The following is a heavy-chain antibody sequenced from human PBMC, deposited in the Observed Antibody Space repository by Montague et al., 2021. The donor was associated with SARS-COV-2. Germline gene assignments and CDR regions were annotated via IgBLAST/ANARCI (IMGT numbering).Heavy chain of an antibody. Sequence: SETRSLTCTVSGDSIKTNLYHWGWIRQPPGKGLEWIGNIYYTGTTYYNPSLKSRVTMSVDTSKNQFSLKLTSVTAADTAVYYCANADRCSSGSCYSPFDSWGQGSLVTVSS. D-gene: IGHD2-15*01. CDR2: IYYTGTT. V-gene: IGHV4-39*01. J-gene: IGHJ4*02. CDR1: GDSIKTNLYH. CDR3: ANADRCSSGSCYSPFDS.